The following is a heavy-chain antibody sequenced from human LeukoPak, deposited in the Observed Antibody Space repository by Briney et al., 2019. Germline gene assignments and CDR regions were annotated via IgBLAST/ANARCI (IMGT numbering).Heavy chain of an antibody. CDR3: ARRAVAFDY. V-gene: IGHV3-23*01. CDR2: ISGSGSYT. D-gene: IGHD4-23*01. CDR1: GFXFTNYA. Sequence: GGSLRLSCAASGFXFTNYAFSWVRQAPGKGLEWVSAISGSGSYTYYADSVKGRFTISRDNSKNTLFLQVNSLRSEDTGVYYCARRAVAFDYWGQGTVVTVSS. J-gene: IGHJ4*02.